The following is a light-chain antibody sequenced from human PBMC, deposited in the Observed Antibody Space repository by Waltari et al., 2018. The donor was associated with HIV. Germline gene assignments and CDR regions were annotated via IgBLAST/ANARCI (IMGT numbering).Light chain of an antibody. CDR3: QSYDSSLSGGDVV. CDR1: SSNIGAGYD. Sequence: QSVLTQPPSASGTPGQRVTISCTESSSNIGAGYDVHWYQHLPGTAPKLLIYGNSNRPSGVPDRFSGSKSGTSASLAITGLQAEDEADYYCQSYDSSLSGGDVVFGGGTKLTVL. J-gene: IGLJ2*01. CDR2: GNS. V-gene: IGLV1-40*01.